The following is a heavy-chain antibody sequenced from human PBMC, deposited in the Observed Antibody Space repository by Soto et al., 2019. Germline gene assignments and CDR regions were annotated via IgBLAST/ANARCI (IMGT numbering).Heavy chain of an antibody. D-gene: IGHD3-16*01. Sequence: GGSLRLSCAASGFTFRSYAMNWVRQAPGKGLEWVSRLSSDGFGTAYADSVKGRFLISRDNARNTLFLQMDSLRAEDTAVYYCARDLGGPDYWGRGTLVTVSS. J-gene: IGHJ4*02. CDR2: LSSDGFGT. V-gene: IGHV3-74*03. CDR1: GFTFRSYA. CDR3: ARDLGGPDY.